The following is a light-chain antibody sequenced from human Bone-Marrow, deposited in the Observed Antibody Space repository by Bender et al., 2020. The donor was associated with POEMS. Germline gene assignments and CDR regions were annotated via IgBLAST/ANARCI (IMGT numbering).Light chain of an antibody. V-gene: IGLV2-14*03. CDR2: DVS. Sequence: QSALTQPASVSGSPGQSITISCTGTSSDVVDYNYVSWYQHHPGKAPKLIIFDVSNRPSGVSDRFFGSKSGSTASLTIAGLQAEDEADYFCSSYTASSTPVLFGGGTKLTVL. CDR3: SSYTASSTPVL. J-gene: IGLJ2*01. CDR1: SSDVVDYNY.